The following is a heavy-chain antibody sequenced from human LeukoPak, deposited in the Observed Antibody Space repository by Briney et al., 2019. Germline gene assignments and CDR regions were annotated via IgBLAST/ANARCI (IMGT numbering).Heavy chain of an antibody. CDR2: IRYDGSNK. CDR1: GFTFSSYG. CDR3: AKADIVVVPAARDDAFDI. Sequence: GGSLRLSCAASGFTFSSYGMHWVRQAPGKGLEWVAFIRYDGSNKYYADSVKGRFTISRDNSKNTLYLQMNSLRAEDMAVYYCAKADIVVVPAARDDAFDIWGQGTMVTVSS. D-gene: IGHD2-2*01. V-gene: IGHV3-30*02. J-gene: IGHJ3*02.